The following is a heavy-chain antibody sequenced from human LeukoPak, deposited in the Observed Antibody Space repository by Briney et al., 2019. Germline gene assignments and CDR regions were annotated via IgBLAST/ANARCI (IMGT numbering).Heavy chain of an antibody. Sequence: PGGSLRLSCAASGFTFSDYYMSWIRQAPGKGLEWVSYISSSGSTIYYADSVKGRFTISRDNAKNSLYLQMNSLRAEDTAVYYCARDPKSYSTGWYNWFDPWGQGTLVTVSS. J-gene: IGHJ5*02. D-gene: IGHD6-19*01. V-gene: IGHV3-11*01. CDR3: ARDPKSYSTGWYNWFDP. CDR1: GFTFSDYY. CDR2: ISSSGSTI.